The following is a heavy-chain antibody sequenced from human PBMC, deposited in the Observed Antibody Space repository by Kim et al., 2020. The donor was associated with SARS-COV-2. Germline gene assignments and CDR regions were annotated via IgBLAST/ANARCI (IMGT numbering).Heavy chain of an antibody. CDR3: ARGPRGYYGNVWGRYPFDV. J-gene: IGHJ4*02. D-gene: IGHD3-16*01. CDR2: INHSGGT. CDR1: GGSFSAYY. V-gene: IGHV4-34*01. Sequence: SETLSLTCAVSGGSFSAYYWSWIRQPPGKGLEWIGEINHSGGTNSNPSLKSRGTISVDTSKNQKFSLKLSCVTAADTAVYYCARGPRGYYGNVWGRYPFDVWGQGTLVTVSS.